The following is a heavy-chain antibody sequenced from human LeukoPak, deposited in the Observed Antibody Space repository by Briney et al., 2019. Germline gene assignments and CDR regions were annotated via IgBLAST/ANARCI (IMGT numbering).Heavy chain of an antibody. Sequence: EASEKVSCKVSGYTLTELSMHWVRQAPGKGLEWMGGFDPEDGETIYAQKFQGRVTMTEDTSTDTAYMELSSLRSEDTAVYYCATRLTLVGGFDYWGEGTLVTVSS. D-gene: IGHD2-2*01. CDR3: ATRLTLVGGFDY. J-gene: IGHJ4*02. V-gene: IGHV1-24*01. CDR1: GYTLTELS. CDR2: FDPEDGET.